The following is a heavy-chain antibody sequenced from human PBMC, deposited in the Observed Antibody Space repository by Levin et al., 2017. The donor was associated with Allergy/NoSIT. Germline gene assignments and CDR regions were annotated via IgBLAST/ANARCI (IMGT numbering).Heavy chain of an antibody. D-gene: IGHD5-12*01. CDR2: ISSSSSYI. J-gene: IGHJ4*02. Sequence: GESLKISCAASGFTFSSYSMNWVRQAPGKGLEWVSSISSSSSYIYYADLVKGRFTISRDNAKNSLYLQMNSLRAEDTAVYYCARAESGYDYGLSVDYWGQGTLVTVSS. CDR3: ARAESGYDYGLSVDY. V-gene: IGHV3-21*01. CDR1: GFTFSSYS.